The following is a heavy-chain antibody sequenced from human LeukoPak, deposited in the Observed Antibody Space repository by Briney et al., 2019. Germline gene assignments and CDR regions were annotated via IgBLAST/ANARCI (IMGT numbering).Heavy chain of an antibody. Sequence: SETLSLTCAVSGYSISSGYYWGWIRQPPGKGLEWIGNIYHSGSTYYNPSLKSRVTISVDTSKNLFSLKLSSVTAADTAVYYCARHAVGYYYDRGGYYSAFDIWGQGTMVTVSS. J-gene: IGHJ3*02. CDR2: IYHSGST. D-gene: IGHD3-22*01. V-gene: IGHV4-38-2*01. CDR3: ARHAVGYYYDRGGYYSAFDI. CDR1: GYSISSGYY.